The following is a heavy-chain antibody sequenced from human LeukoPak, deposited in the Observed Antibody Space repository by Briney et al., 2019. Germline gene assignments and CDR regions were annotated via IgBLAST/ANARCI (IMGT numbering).Heavy chain of an antibody. J-gene: IGHJ4*02. CDR1: GYTFTDYD. V-gene: IGHV1-2*02. D-gene: IGHD3-22*01. CDR3: ARGYYYDRSGYYLLNFDY. Sequence: ASVKVSCKASGYTFTDYDLHWVRQAPGEGLEWMGWINPKSGETEYAQKFQGRVTMTRDTSINTVYMELSRLRSDDTAVYYCARGYYYDRSGYYLLNFDYWGQGILVTVSS. CDR2: INPKSGET.